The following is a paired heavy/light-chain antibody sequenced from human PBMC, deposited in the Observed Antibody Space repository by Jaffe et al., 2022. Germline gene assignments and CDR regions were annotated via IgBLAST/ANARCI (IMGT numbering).Heavy chain of an antibody. Sequence: EVQLVQSGAEVKKPGESLKISCKGSGYSFTSYWIGWVRQMPGKGLEWMGIIYPGDSDTRYSPSFQGQVTISADKSISTAYLQWSSLKASDTAMYYCVRHKEKYYYDSSGYYILPYYFDYWGQGTLVTVSS. CDR3: VRHKEKYYYDSSGYYILPYYFDY. CDR2: IYPGDSDT. CDR1: GYSFTSYW. J-gene: IGHJ4*02. D-gene: IGHD3-22*01. V-gene: IGHV5-51*01.
Light chain of an antibody. Sequence: QSALTQPASVSGSPGQSITISCTGTSSDVGGYNYVSWYQQHPGKAPKLMIYDVSNRPSGVSNRFSGSKSGNTASLTISGLQAEDEADYYCSSYTSSSTYVVFGGGTKLTVL. CDR2: DVS. J-gene: IGLJ2*01. CDR3: SSYTSSSTYVV. V-gene: IGLV2-14*03. CDR1: SSDVGGYNY.